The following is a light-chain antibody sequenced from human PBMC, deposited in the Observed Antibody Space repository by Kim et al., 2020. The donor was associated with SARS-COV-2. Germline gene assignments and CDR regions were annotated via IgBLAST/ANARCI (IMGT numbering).Light chain of an antibody. CDR1: QSVLYSANNKKY. V-gene: IGKV4-1*01. J-gene: IGKJ1*01. Sequence: ANINRKFSQSVLYSANNKKYLAWYQQKPGQPPKLLIYWASTRESVVPDRFSGSGSGTDFTLTISSLQAEDGAVYYCQQYYSTPWTFGQGTKVDIK. CDR2: WAS. CDR3: QQYYSTPWT.